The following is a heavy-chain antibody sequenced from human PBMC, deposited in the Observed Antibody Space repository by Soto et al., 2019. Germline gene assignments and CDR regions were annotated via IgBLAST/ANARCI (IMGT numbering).Heavy chain of an antibody. CDR3: ARDLYVVVPAAMRGPFDY. D-gene: IGHD2-2*01. CDR2: IWYDGSNK. J-gene: IGHJ4*02. V-gene: IGHV3-33*08. CDR1: GFTFSSYG. Sequence: GGSLRLSCAASGFTFSSYGMHWVRQAPGKGLEWVAVIWYDGSNKYYADSVKGRFTISRDNSKNTLYLQMNSLRAEDTAVYSCARDLYVVVPAAMRGPFDYWGQGTLVTVSS.